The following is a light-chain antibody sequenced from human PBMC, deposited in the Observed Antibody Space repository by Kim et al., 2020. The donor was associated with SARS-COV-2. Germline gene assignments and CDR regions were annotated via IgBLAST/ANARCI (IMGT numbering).Light chain of an antibody. CDR3: NSRDSSGNHLV. CDR1: SLRSYY. V-gene: IGLV3-19*01. J-gene: IGLJ2*01. CDR2: GKN. Sequence: ALGQTVRITCQGDSLRSYYASWYQQKPGQAPVLVIYGKNNRPSVIPDRLSGSSSGNTASLTITGAQAEDEADYYCNSRDSSGNHLVFGGGTQLTVL.